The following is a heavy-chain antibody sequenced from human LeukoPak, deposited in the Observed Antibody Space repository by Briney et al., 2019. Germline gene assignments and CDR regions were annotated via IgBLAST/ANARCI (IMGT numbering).Heavy chain of an antibody. CDR3: ARVTGYMIEDYFDY. CDR2: IYYTGNT. Sequence: SVTLSLTCTVSGDSISTSKSYWGWIRQPPLKGLEWIGSIYYTGNTYYNASLKSRVTISVDTSKKQFSLKLNSVTAADTAVYYCARVTGYMIEDYFDYWGQGTLVTVSS. CDR1: GDSISTSKSY. V-gene: IGHV4-39*07. J-gene: IGHJ4*02. D-gene: IGHD3-9*01.